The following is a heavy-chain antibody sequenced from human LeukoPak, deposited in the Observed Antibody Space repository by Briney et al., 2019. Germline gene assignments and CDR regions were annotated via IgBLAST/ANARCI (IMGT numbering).Heavy chain of an antibody. V-gene: IGHV3-66*01. J-gene: IGHJ4*02. CDR2: IYSGGST. D-gene: IGHD4-17*01. Sequence: GGSLRLSCAASEFTVSSNYMIWVRQAPGKGLEWVSVIYSGGSTYYADSVKGRFTISRDNSRNTLYLQMNSLRAEDTAVYYCAKDSATVTPYYFDSWGQGTLVTVSS. CDR1: EFTVSSNY. CDR3: AKDSATVTPYYFDS.